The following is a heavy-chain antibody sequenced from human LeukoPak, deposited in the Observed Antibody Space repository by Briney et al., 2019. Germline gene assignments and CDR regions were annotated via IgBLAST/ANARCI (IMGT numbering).Heavy chain of an antibody. V-gene: IGHV3-33*01. CDR3: ARDFGTTNYLLDF. CDR2: IWYDGSKK. J-gene: IGHJ4*02. CDR1: GFTFSSYG. Sequence: GRSLRLSCAASGFTFSSYGMHWVRQAPGKGLEWVAVIWYDGSKKYYGDSVKGRFTISRDDSKNTLYLQMNSLRGEDTAVYYCARDFGTTNYLLDFWGQGTLVTVSS. D-gene: IGHD2/OR15-2a*01.